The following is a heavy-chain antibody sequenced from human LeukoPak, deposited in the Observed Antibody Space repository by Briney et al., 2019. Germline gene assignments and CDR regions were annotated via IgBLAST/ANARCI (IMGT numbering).Heavy chain of an antibody. CDR1: GGTFSSYA. J-gene: IGHJ6*04. V-gene: IGHV1-69*13. CDR3: ASSGKATTPLDV. Sequence: SVKVSCKASGGTFSSYAISWVRQAPGQGLEWMGGIIPIFGTANYAQKFQGRVTITAGESTSTAYMELSSLRSEDTAVYYCASSGKATTPLDVWGKGTTVTVSS. D-gene: IGHD5-24*01. CDR2: IIPIFGTA.